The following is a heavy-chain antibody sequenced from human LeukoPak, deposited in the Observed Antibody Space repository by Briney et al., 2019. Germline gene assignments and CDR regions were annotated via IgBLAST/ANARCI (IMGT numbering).Heavy chain of an antibody. Sequence: SVKVSCKASGGTFSSYAISWVRQPPGQGLEWMGGIIPIFGTANYAQKFQGRVTITTDESTSTAYMELSSLRSEDTAVYYCARDTGAYCGGDCYQGYFDYWGQGTLVTVSS. CDR1: GGTFSSYA. CDR3: ARDTGAYCGGDCYQGYFDY. CDR2: IIPIFGTA. J-gene: IGHJ4*02. V-gene: IGHV1-69*05. D-gene: IGHD2-21*02.